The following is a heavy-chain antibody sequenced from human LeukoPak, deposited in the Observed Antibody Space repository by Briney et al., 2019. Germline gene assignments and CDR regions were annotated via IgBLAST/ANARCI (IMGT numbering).Heavy chain of an antibody. V-gene: IGHV3-53*01. CDR3: AREGGGYSSNLDYFDY. CDR1: GFTVSSNY. CDR2: IYSGGST. J-gene: IGHJ4*02. Sequence: GGSLRLSCAASGFTVSSNYMSWVRQAPGKGLEWVSVIYSGGSTYYADSVKGRFTISRDNAKNSLYLQMNSLRGDGTGIYYCAREGGGYSSNLDYFDYWGQGTLVTVSS. D-gene: IGHD6-13*01.